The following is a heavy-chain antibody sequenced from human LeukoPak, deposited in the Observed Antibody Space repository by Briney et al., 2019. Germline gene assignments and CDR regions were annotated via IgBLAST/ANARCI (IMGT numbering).Heavy chain of an antibody. CDR3: ARVESDAFDI. CDR2: IYYSGST. D-gene: IGHD1-1*01. J-gene: IGHJ3*02. V-gene: IGHV4-59*01. CDR1: GGSICSYY. Sequence: PSETLSLTCTVSGGSICSYYWSWIRQPPGKGLEWIGYIYYSGSTNYNPSLKSRVTISVDTSKNQFSLKLSSVTAADTAVYYCARVESDAFDIWGQGTMVTVSS.